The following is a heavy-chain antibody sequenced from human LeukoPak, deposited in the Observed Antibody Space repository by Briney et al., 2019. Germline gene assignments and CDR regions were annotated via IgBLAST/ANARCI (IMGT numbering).Heavy chain of an antibody. CDR1: GFTFSSYA. V-gene: IGHV3-23*01. CDR3: AKDGGLWVSAHWGDS. D-gene: IGHD7-27*01. Sequence: QPGGSLRLSCAASGFTFSSYAMHWVRQAPGKGLEWVSTITTSDGNTYYADCVKGRFTVSRDNSKNTLFLQMNSLRAEDTAVYYCAKDGGLWVSAHWGDSWGRGTLVTVSS. CDR2: ITTSDGNT. J-gene: IGHJ4*02.